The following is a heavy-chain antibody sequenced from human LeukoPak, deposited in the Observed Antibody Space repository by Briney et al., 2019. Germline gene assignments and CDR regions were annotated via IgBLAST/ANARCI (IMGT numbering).Heavy chain of an antibody. CDR2: VGISSGNT. CDR3: ARDTKYAFDN. D-gene: IGHD2-2*01. V-gene: IGHV3-48*01. Sequence: GGSLKLSCAASGFTFSDYSMNWVRQAPGKGLEWISYVGISSGNTKYADSVKGRFTISGDKAKNSLYLQMNSLRVEDTAVYYCARDTKYAFDNWGQGTLVTVSS. J-gene: IGHJ4*02. CDR1: GFTFSDYS.